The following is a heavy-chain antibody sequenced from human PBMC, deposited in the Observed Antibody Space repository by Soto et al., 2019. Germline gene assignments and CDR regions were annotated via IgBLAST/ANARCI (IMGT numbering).Heavy chain of an antibody. D-gene: IGHD3-16*02. J-gene: IGHJ4*02. CDR2: IYHSGST. CDR1: GGSISSSNW. Sequence: KPSETLSLTCAVSGGSISSSNWWSWVRQPPGKGLEWIGEIYHSGSTNYNPSLKSRVTISVDKSKNQFSLKLSSVTAADTAVYYCARSGSYYDYVWGSYRPYYFDYWGQGTLVTVSS. CDR3: ARSGSYYDYVWGSYRPYYFDY. V-gene: IGHV4-4*02.